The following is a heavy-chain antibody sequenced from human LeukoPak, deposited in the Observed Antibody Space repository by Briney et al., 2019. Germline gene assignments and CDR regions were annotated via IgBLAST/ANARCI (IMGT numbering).Heavy chain of an antibody. Sequence: TSETPSLTCAVYGGSFSGYYWSWIRQPPGKGLEWIGEINHSGSTNYNPSLKSRVTISVDTSKNQFSLKLSSVTAADTAVYYCARSITMVRGAKRGYFQHWGQGTLVTVSS. CDR2: INHSGST. CDR1: GGSFSGYY. V-gene: IGHV4-34*01. J-gene: IGHJ1*01. CDR3: ARSITMVRGAKRGYFQH. D-gene: IGHD3-10*01.